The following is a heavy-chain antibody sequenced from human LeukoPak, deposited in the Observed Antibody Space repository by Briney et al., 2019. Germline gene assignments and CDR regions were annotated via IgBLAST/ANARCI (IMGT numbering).Heavy chain of an antibody. D-gene: IGHD3-10*01. J-gene: IGHJ2*01. CDR2: IYYLGST. CDR3: ARDRPGSYWYFDL. V-gene: IGHV4-59*01. Sequence: PSETLSLTCTVSGGSISSYYWSWIRQPPGKGLEWVGHIYYLGSTNYNPSLRSRVTISIDTSKNYFSLKLNSVIAADTAVYYCARDRPGSYWYFDLWGRGTLVTVSS. CDR1: GGSISSYY.